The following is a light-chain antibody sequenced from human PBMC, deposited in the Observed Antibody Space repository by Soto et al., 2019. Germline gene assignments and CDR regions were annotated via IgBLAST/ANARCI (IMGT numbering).Light chain of an antibody. CDR2: DVT. CDR3: CSYAGSHTL. CDR1: SSDVGGYNF. Sequence: QSALTQPRSVSGSPGQSVTISCTGTSSDVGGYNFVSWYQHHPGKAPKLMIYDVTKRPSGVPDRFSGSKSGTTASLTISGLQAEDEADYYCCSYAGSHTLFGGGTQLTVL. J-gene: IGLJ2*01. V-gene: IGLV2-11*01.